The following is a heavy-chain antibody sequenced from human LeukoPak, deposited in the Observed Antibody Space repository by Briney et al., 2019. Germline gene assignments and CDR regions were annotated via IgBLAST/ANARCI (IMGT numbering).Heavy chain of an antibody. Sequence: PSGTLSLTCAVSGGSISSSNWWSWVRQPPGKGLEWIGEIYHSGSTNYNPSLKSRVTISVDTSKNQFSLKLSSVTAADTAVYYCARPPGKVAGIRYRYFQHWGQGTLVTVSS. V-gene: IGHV4-4*02. CDR1: GGSISSSNW. D-gene: IGHD6-19*01. CDR3: ARPPGKVAGIRYRYFQH. CDR2: IYHSGST. J-gene: IGHJ1*01.